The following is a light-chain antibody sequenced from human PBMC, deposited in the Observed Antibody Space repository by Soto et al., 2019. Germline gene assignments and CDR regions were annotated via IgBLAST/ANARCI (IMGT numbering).Light chain of an antibody. Sequence: IQLTQSPSSLSASVGDRVTITCRASQGIRSSLAWYQQKPGRAPKLLVYAASNLQSGVPSRFSDSGYGTDFTLTISSLQPEDFATYYCQQLNSNPPYTFGQGTKLEVK. CDR1: QGIRSS. CDR3: QQLNSNPPYT. J-gene: IGKJ2*01. V-gene: IGKV1-9*01. CDR2: AAS.